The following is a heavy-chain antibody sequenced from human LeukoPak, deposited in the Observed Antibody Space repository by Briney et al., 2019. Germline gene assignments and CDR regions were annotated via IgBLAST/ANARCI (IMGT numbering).Heavy chain of an antibody. CDR3: ARAYDTSGYPTIGY. J-gene: IGHJ4*02. D-gene: IGHD3-22*01. Sequence: PSETLSLTCAVYGGSFSGYYWTWIRQPPGKGLEWIGEINHSGSTNYNPSLKSRVTISVDSSNNQFSLKLSSVTAADTAVYYCARAYDTSGYPTIGYWGQGTLVTVSS. CDR2: INHSGST. V-gene: IGHV4-34*01. CDR1: GGSFSGYY.